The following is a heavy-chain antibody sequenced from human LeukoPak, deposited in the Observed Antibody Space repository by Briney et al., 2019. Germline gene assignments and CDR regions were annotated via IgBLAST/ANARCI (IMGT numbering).Heavy chain of an antibody. V-gene: IGHV3-21*01. CDR1: GFTFSSYS. CDR3: ARDGGYCVMGVCYFDY. CDR2: ISSWNDYI. D-gene: IGHD2-15*01. Sequence: PGGSLRLSCAASGFTFSSYSMNWVRQAPGKGLEWVSSISSWNDYIYYADSVKGRFAISRDNAKNSLYLQMNSLRVEDTATYYCARDGGYCVMGVCYFDYWGQGTLVTVSS. J-gene: IGHJ4*02.